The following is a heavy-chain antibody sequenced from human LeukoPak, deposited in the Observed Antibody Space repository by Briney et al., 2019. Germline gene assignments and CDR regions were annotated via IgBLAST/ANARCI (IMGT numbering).Heavy chain of an antibody. CDR1: EFTFSSYS. V-gene: IGHV3-48*01. J-gene: IGHJ6*03. CDR3: ARETVAVAGTGYMDV. D-gene: IGHD6-19*01. CDR2: ISSSSSTI. Sequence: PGGSLRLSCAASEFTFSSYSMNWVRQAPGKGLEWVSYISSSSSTIYYADSVKGRFTISRDNAKNSLYLQMNSLRAEDTAVYYCARETVAVAGTGYMDVWGKGTTVTVSS.